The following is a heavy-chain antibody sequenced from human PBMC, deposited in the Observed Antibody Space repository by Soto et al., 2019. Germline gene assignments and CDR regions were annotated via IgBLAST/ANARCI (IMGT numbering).Heavy chain of an antibody. CDR1: GASFGDYY. CDR2: INHSGNT. CDR3: ARDLGGWPDY. Sequence: TSETLSLTCAVQGASFGDYYWNWIRQPPGKGLEWLGEINHSGNTNYNPSLKSRVTISVDTSKNQFSLKLTSVTAADTAVYYCARDLGGWPDYWGQGTLVTVSS. V-gene: IGHV4-34*01. D-gene: IGHD2-15*01. J-gene: IGHJ4*02.